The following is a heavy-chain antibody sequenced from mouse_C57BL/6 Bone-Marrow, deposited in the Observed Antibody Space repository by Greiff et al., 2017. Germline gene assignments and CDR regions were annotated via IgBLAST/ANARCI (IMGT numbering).Heavy chain of an antibody. CDR3: ARSWGLRQKGFDY. V-gene: IGHV1-26*01. CDR2: INPNNGGT. Sequence: VQLQQSGPELVKPGASVKISCKASGYTFTDYYMNWVKQSHGKSLAWIGDINPNNGGTSYNQKFKGKATLTVDKSSSTAYMELRSLTSEDSAVYYCARSWGLRQKGFDYWGQGTTLTVSS. D-gene: IGHD2-4*01. J-gene: IGHJ2*01. CDR1: GYTFTDYY.